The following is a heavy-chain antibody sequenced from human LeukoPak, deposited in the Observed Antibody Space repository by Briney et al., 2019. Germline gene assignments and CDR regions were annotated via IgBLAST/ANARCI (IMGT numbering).Heavy chain of an antibody. V-gene: IGHV1-46*01. CDR3: VSSIVGAPFDS. D-gene: IGHD1-26*01. Sequence: ASVKLSRKASGSIFTSYYMNWVREAPGQGLEGMGINNPSGDNPDYAQKFKGRVIMTTDTPKSTVYFGLSSLRSEDWAVYYCVSSIVGAPFDSWGQGTVVTVFS. CDR2: NNPSGDNP. CDR1: GSIFTSYY. J-gene: IGHJ4*02.